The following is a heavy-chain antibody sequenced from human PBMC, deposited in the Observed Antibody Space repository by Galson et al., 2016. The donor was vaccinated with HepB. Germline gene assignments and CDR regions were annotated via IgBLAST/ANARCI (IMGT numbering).Heavy chain of an antibody. V-gene: IGHV3-30*18. CDR1: GFTFSSYA. D-gene: IGHD2-15*01. CDR2: ISYDGTTE. CDR3: AKVNARRCSGGTCFPYYFDY. J-gene: IGHJ4*02. Sequence: SLRLSCAASGFTFSSYARHWVRQAPGKGLEWVAFISYDGTTEAYADSVRGRFTISRDNSKNTLFLQMNSLRAGDTAVYYCAKVNARRCSGGTCFPYYFDYWGQGTLVTVSS.